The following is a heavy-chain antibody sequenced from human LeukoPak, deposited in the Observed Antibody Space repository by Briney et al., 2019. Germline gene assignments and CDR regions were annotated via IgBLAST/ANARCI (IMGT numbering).Heavy chain of an antibody. Sequence: GGTLSLSCAASGFIFSSCEIYWGRKAPGKGLGWVSIISLSYSTRYYADSVNGRFTISRDNAKNSLYLQMNSLRAEDTGVYYCTKLAVASADSWGQGTLVTVSS. CDR3: TKLAVASADS. D-gene: IGHD6-19*01. CDR2: ISLSYSTR. V-gene: IGHV3-48*03. J-gene: IGHJ4*02. CDR1: GFIFSSCE.